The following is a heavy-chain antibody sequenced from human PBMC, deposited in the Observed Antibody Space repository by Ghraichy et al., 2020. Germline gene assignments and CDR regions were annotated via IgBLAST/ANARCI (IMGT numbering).Heavy chain of an antibody. CDR1: GFTFSSYS. CDR2: ISSSSSYI. CDR3: ARGSSGRTNWFDP. V-gene: IGHV3-21*01. J-gene: IGHJ5*02. Sequence: GGSLRLSCAASGFTFSSYSMNWVRQAPGKGLEWVSSISSSSSYIYYADSVKGRFTISRDNAKNSLYLQMNSLRAEDTAVYYCARGSSGRTNWFDPWGQGTLVTVSS. D-gene: IGHD3-22*01.